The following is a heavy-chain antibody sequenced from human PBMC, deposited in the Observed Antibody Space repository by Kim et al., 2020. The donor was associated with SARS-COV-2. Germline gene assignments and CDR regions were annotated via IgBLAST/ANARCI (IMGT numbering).Heavy chain of an antibody. V-gene: IGHV3-23*01. CDR3: ARGHWGDGFDM. CDR2: ISGSGAIT. Sequence: GGSLRLSCAASGFTFNNYAMSWIRRAPGMGLEWVSGISGSGAITYYADSVKGRFTISRDNSNNTLYLQMSSLRAEDTAMYYCARGHWGDGFDMWGRGTWGTVSS. J-gene: IGHJ3*02. D-gene: IGHD7-27*01. CDR1: GFTFNNYA.